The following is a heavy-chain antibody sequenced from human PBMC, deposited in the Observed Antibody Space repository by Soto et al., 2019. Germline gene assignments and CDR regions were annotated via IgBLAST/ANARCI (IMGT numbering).Heavy chain of an antibody. CDR2: ISYDGSNK. J-gene: IGHJ6*02. V-gene: IGHV3-30-3*01. D-gene: IGHD5-12*01. CDR3: AREYSGYDTGAYGMDV. Sequence: GGSLRLSCAASGFTFSSYAMRWVRQAPGKGLEWVAVISYDGSNKYYADSVKGRFTISRDNSKNTLYLQMNSLRAEDTAVYYCAREYSGYDTGAYGMDVWGQGTTVTVSS. CDR1: GFTFSSYA.